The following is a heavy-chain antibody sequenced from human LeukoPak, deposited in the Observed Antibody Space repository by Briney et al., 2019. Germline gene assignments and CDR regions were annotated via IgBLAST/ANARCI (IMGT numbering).Heavy chain of an antibody. CDR3: ARDVEMATHGF. Sequence: GGSLRLSCAASGFTFSSYGMHWVRQAPGKGLEWVAVISYDGSNKYYADSVKGRFTISRDNSKNTLYLQMNSLRAEDTAVYYCARDVEMATHGFWGQGTLVTVSS. J-gene: IGHJ4*02. D-gene: IGHD5-24*01. CDR1: GFTFSSYG. V-gene: IGHV3-30*03. CDR2: ISYDGSNK.